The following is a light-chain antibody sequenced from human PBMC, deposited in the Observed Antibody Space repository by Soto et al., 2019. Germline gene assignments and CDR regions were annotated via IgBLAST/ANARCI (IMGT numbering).Light chain of an antibody. CDR2: EVT. J-gene: IGLJ1*01. Sequence: QSVLTQPASVSGSPGQSITISCTGTSSDVGGYNFVSWFQQHPDKAPKLIISEVTNRPSGVADRFSGSKSGNTASLTISGLHAEDEADYYCSSYSGRSTYVFGNGTKLTVL. V-gene: IGLV2-14*01. CDR3: SSYSGRSTYV. CDR1: SSDVGGYNF.